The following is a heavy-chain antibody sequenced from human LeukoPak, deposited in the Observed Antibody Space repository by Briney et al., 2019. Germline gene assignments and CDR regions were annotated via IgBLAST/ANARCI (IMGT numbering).Heavy chain of an antibody. CDR2: IYYSGST. J-gene: IGHJ2*01. CDR3: AREVEDWYFDP. Sequence: SETLSLTCTVSGGSISSYYWSWIRQPPGKGLEWIGYIYYSGSTNYNPSLKSRVTISVDTSKNQFSLKLSSVTAADTAVYYCAREVEDWYFDPWGRGTLVTVSS. V-gene: IGHV4-59*01. CDR1: GGSISSYY.